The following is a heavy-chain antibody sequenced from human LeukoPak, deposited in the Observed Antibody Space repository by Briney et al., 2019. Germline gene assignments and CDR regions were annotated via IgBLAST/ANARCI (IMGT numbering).Heavy chain of an antibody. V-gene: IGHV3-7*04. CDR1: GFTFNSYW. J-gene: IGHJ4*02. Sequence: GGSLRLSCAASGFTFNSYWMNWVRQDPGKGLEWVASIKEDGTEKYYVDSVKGQFTISRDNAKNSLYLQMNSLRAEDTALYYCARGFSGEFDYWGQGTLVTVSS. CDR2: IKEDGTEK. D-gene: IGHD3-10*01. CDR3: ARGFSGEFDY.